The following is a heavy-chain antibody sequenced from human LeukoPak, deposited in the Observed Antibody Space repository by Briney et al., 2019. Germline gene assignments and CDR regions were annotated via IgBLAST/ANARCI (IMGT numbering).Heavy chain of an antibody. Sequence: SVKVSCKASGGTFSSYAISWVRQAPGQGLEWMGRIIPIFGTANYAQKFQVRGTITTDESTSTATMELSSLRSEDTAVYYCARGPLVGATTPGSVWGQGTLVTVSS. CDR2: IIPIFGTA. D-gene: IGHD1-26*01. CDR1: GGTFSSYA. V-gene: IGHV1-69*05. J-gene: IGHJ4*02. CDR3: ARGPLVGATTPGSV.